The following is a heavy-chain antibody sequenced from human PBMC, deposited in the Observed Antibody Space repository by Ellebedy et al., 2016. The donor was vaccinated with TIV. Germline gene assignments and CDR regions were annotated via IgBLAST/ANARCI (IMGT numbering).Heavy chain of an antibody. J-gene: IGHJ4*02. CDR1: GYTFTSYY. V-gene: IGHV1-69*13. Sequence: ASVKVSCKASGYTFTSYYMHWVRQAPGQGLEWMGGIIPMFGTANYAQKFQGRVTITADESTSTAYMELSSPRSEDTAVYYCARGDYYDSRNLDHWGQGTLVTVSS. CDR2: IIPMFGTA. CDR3: ARGDYYDSRNLDH. D-gene: IGHD3-22*01.